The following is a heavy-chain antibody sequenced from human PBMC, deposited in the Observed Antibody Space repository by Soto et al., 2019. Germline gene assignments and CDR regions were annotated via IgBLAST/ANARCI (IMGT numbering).Heavy chain of an antibody. D-gene: IGHD2-15*01. CDR1: GYTFTSYY. CDR2: INPTSST. CDR3: ARVYCSGGSCYGIDY. Sequence: QVQLVQSGAEVKKPGASVKVSCKASGYTFTSYYMHWVRQAPGQGLEWMGIINPTSSTSYAQKVQGRVTMTRDTSTSTVYMELSSLRSEDTAVYYCARVYCSGGSCYGIDYWGQGTLVTVSS. J-gene: IGHJ4*02. V-gene: IGHV1-46*01.